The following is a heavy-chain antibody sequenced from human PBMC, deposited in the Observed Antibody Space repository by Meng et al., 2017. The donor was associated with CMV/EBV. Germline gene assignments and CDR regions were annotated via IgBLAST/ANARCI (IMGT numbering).Heavy chain of an antibody. D-gene: IGHD2-2*01. J-gene: IGHJ4*02. CDR3: ATGATTSRFRVDY. CDR2: ITPIFGVA. CDR1: GVTFSSCT. V-gene: IGHV1-69*13. Sequence: LVKVSCKASGVTFSSCTLSWVRQAPGQGLEWMGGITPIFGVAQYAQNFQGRVTITADEYTNTAYMDVSSLRSEDTAVYYCATGATTSRFRVDYWGQGTLVTVSS.